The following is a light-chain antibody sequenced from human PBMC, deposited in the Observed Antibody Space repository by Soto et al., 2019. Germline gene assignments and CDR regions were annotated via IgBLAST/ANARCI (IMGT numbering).Light chain of an antibody. CDR1: QNIENF. CDR2: AAS. V-gene: IGKV1-39*01. Sequence: DIQMTQSPSSLSASVGDRVTITCRASQNIENFLNWYQQKPGKAPKLLISAASSLQSGVPSRFSGSGSGTDFTLTISSLQPEDFATYPCQQCFKAPTFGQGTKVEI. CDR3: QQCFKAPT. J-gene: IGKJ2*01.